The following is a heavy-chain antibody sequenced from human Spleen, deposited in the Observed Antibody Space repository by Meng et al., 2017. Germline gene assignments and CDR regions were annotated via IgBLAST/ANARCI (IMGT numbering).Heavy chain of an antibody. Sequence: QVQLQQWGAGLLKPSETLSLTCAVYGGSFSGYYWSWIRQPPGKGLEWIGEINHSGSTNYNPSLKSRVTISVDTSKNQFSLKLTSVTAADTAMYYCALRFLNSFDNWGQGALVTVSS. CDR1: GGSFSGYY. V-gene: IGHV4-34*01. D-gene: IGHD3-16*01. J-gene: IGHJ4*02. CDR3: ALRFLNSFDN. CDR2: INHSGST.